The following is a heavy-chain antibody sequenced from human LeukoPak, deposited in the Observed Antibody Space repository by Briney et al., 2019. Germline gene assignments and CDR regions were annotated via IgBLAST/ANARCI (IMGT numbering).Heavy chain of an antibody. Sequence: SETLSLTCLVEGGSFSGYYWSWIRQPPGKGLEWIGEINHSGRTNYNPSLKSRVTISVDTSKNQFSLKLSSVTAADTAVYYCARDLDFWTKGGQGTLVTVSS. CDR2: INHSGRT. CDR3: ARDLDFWTK. V-gene: IGHV4-34*01. CDR1: GGSFSGYY. D-gene: IGHD3/OR15-3a*01. J-gene: IGHJ4*02.